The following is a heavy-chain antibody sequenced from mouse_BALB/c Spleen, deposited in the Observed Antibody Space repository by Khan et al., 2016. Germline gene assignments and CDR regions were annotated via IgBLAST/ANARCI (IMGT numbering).Heavy chain of an antibody. Sequence: VELVESGPGLVAPSQSLSITCTVSGFSLTGYGVNWVRQPPGKGLEWLGKIWGDGRTDYNSALKSRVSISKDNSKSQAFLKMNSLQTDDTANYYCSSDYDGFAYWGQGTLVIVSA. V-gene: IGHV2-6-7*01. J-gene: IGHJ3*01. CDR2: IWGDGRT. CDR3: SSDYDGFAY. D-gene: IGHD2-12*01. CDR1: GFSLTGYG.